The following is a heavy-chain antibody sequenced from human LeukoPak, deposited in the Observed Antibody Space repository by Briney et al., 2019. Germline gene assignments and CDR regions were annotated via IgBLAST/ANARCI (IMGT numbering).Heavy chain of an antibody. D-gene: IGHD2-2*01. CDR1: GGSISSGGYY. J-gene: IGHJ5*02. CDR3: ARGLDIVGYCSRTSGDQNCFDP. Sequence: SETLSLTCTVSGGSISSGGYYWSWIRQHPGKGLEWIGYIYYSGSTYYNPSLKSRVTISVDTSKNQFSLKLSSVTAADTAVYYSARGLDIVGYCSRTSGDQNCFDPGGKEPLVTVSS. CDR2: IYYSGST. V-gene: IGHV4-31*03.